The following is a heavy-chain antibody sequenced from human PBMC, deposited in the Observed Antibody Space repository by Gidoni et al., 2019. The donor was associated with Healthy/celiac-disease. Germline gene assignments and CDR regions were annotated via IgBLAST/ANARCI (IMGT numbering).Heavy chain of an antibody. CDR3: ARGSWNFDP. D-gene: IGHD1-1*01. CDR2: IKREGSER. Sequence: EVQLVESGGGLVQPGGSLRLSCAASGFTFNSYWRSWVRQAPGKGLEWVANIKREGSERYYVDSVKGRFTISRDKAKNSLYLQMNSLRAEDTAVYYCARGSWNFDPWGQGTLVTVSS. V-gene: IGHV3-7*04. CDR1: GFTFNSYW. J-gene: IGHJ5*02.